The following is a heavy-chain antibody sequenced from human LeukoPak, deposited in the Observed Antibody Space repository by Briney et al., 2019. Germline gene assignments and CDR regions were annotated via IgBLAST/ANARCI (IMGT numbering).Heavy chain of an antibody. CDR1: GFTFSSSW. V-gene: IGHV3-74*01. D-gene: IGHD3-16*01. J-gene: IGHJ6*04. CDR3: ARDPGYESWSPFWGGMDV. Sequence: GGSLRLSCAASGFTFSSSWMHWVRQAPGKWLVWVSRITRDGSSTTYADSVKGRFTTSRDNAKNTLYLQMDSLRDDDTAVYYCARDPGYESWSPFWGGMDVWGNGTTVIVSS. CDR2: ITRDGSST.